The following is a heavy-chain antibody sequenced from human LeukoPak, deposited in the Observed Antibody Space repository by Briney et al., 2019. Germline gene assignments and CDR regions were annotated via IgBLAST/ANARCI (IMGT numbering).Heavy chain of an antibody. D-gene: IGHD1-1*01. CDR2: IYYSGSTT. V-gene: IGHV4-59*01. J-gene: IGHJ4*02. CDR3: ARVGDWNDLVY. Sequence: SETLSLTCTVPGGSITNYWWRWIRQPPGRGLEWIGYIYYSGSTTNYNPSLRGRATISVDASKNQFSLRLRSVTAADTAVYYCARVGDWNDLVYWGQGTLVSVSS. CDR1: GGSITNYW.